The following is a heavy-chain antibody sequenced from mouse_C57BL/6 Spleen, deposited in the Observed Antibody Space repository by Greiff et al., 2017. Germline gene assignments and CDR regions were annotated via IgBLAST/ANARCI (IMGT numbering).Heavy chain of an antibody. CDR2: IDPNSGGT. CDR1: GYTFTSFW. D-gene: IGHD1-1*01. CDR3: ARDYYGTDWYFEV. Sequence: VQLQQPGAELVKPGASVTLSCKASGYTFTSFWMHWVKQKPGRGLEWIGRIDPNSGGTKYNENFKSKATLTVDKPSSTAYMQLSSLTSEDSAVYYCARDYYGTDWYFEVWGTGTTVTVSS. V-gene: IGHV1-72*01. J-gene: IGHJ1*03.